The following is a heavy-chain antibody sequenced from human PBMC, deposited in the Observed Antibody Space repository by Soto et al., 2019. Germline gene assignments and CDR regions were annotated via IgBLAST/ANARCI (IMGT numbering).Heavy chain of an antibody. CDR1: GYTFTGYY. D-gene: IGHD1-26*01. J-gene: IGHJ6*02. V-gene: IGHV1-2*02. CDR3: ARDEVGATYHFYYYGMDY. CDR2: INPNSGGT. Sequence: ASVRVSCKASGYTFTGYYMHWVRQAPGQGLEWMGWINPNSGGTNYAQKFQGRVTMTRDTSISTAYMELSRLRSDDTAVYYFARDEVGATYHFYYYGMDYRCQGSTVTVSS.